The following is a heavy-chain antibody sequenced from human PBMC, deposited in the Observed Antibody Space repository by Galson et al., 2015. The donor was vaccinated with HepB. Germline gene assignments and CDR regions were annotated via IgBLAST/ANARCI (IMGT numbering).Heavy chain of an antibody. CDR3: ARRSTGWSFDY. CDR2: VYWDDDK. J-gene: IGHJ4*02. Sequence: PALVKPTQTLTLTCTFSGFSLSTSGVGVAWIRQPPGKALEWLALVYWDDDKRFSPSLQSRLTITKDTSRNQVVLTVTNMDPVDTATSYCARRSTGWSFDYWGQGTLVTVSA. D-gene: IGHD6-19*01. CDR1: GFSLSTSGVG. V-gene: IGHV2-5*02.